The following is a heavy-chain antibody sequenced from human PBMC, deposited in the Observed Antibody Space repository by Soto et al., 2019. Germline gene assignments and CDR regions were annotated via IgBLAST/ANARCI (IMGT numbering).Heavy chain of an antibody. J-gene: IGHJ5*02. V-gene: IGHV1-69*13. D-gene: IGHD4-4*01. Sequence: VKVSCKASGGAFSSYAIRWVRQVPGPGLEWMGGIIPLFGTANYAQTFQGRVTITADESTSTAYMELSSLRSEDTAVYYCARGLGLQSNWFAPRGQGTLVTISS. CDR1: GGAFSSYA. CDR3: ARGLGLQSNWFAP. CDR2: IIPLFGTA.